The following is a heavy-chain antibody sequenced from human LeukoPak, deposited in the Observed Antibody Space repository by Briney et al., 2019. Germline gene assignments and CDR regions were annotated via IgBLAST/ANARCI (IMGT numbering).Heavy chain of an antibody. J-gene: IGHJ6*03. Sequence: GGSLTLSCAASGFTVSSNYMSWVRQAPGKGLEWVSVTYSGGSTYYADSVKGRFTISRDNAKNSLYLQMNSLRAEDTAVYYCARDQTKWEPLRRRDYYYMDVWGKGTTVTVSS. V-gene: IGHV3-53*01. CDR3: ARDQTKWEPLRRRDYYYMDV. D-gene: IGHD1-26*01. CDR2: TYSGGST. CDR1: GFTVSSNY.